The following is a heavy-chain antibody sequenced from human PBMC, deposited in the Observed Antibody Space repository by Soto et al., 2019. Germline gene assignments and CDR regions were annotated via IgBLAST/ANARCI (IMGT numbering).Heavy chain of an antibody. CDR2: ISSSSSTI. D-gene: IGHD3-22*01. CDR1: GFTFSSYS. Sequence: GGSLRLSCAASGFTFSSYSMNWVRQAPGKGLEWVSYISSSSSTIYYADSVKGRFTISRDNAKNSLYLQMNSLRDEDTAVYYCARVIRYDSSGYPREYWGQGTLVTVSS. CDR3: ARVIRYDSSGYPREY. V-gene: IGHV3-48*02. J-gene: IGHJ4*02.